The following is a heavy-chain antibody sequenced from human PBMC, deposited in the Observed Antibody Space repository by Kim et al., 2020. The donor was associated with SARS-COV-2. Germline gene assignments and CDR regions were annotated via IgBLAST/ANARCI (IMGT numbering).Heavy chain of an antibody. V-gene: IGHV1-46*01. Sequence: ASVKVSCKASGYTFTSYYMHWVRQAPGQGLEWMGIINPSGGSTSYAQKFQGRVTMTRDTSTSTVYMELSSLRSEDTAVYYCARDRGTIFGVVIPHGMDVWGQGTTVTVSS. D-gene: IGHD3-3*01. CDR1: GYTFTSYY. J-gene: IGHJ6*02. CDR2: INPSGGST. CDR3: ARDRGTIFGVVIPHGMDV.